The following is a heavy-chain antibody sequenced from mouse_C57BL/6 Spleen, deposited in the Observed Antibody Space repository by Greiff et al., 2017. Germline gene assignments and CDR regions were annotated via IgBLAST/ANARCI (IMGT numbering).Heavy chain of an antibody. CDR3: ARDRIYYDYDGAMDY. Sequence: EVKLVESGGGLVKPGGSLKLSCAASGFTFSSYAMSWVRQTPEKRLEWVATISDGGSYTYYPDNVKGRFTISRDNAKNNLYLQMSHLKSEDTAMYYCARDRIYYDYDGAMDYWGQGTSVTVSS. CDR2: ISDGGSYT. D-gene: IGHD2-4*01. V-gene: IGHV5-4*01. CDR1: GFTFSSYA. J-gene: IGHJ4*01.